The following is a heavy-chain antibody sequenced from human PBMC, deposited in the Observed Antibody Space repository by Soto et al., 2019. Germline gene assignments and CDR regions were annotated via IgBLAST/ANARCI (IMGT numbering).Heavy chain of an antibody. CDR2: IIPIFGTP. V-gene: IGHV1-69*06. J-gene: IGHJ4*02. CDR1: GGTFSSYA. CDR3: ATTHHRMVVAASDY. Sequence: QVQLVQSGAEVKKPGSSVKVSCKASGGTFSSYAISWVLQAPGQGLEWIGGIIPIFGTPNYAQQFQGRVTITADKPTSTAYMELSSLRSEDTAVYYCATTHHRMVVAASDYSGQGTLVTVSS. D-gene: IGHD2-15*01.